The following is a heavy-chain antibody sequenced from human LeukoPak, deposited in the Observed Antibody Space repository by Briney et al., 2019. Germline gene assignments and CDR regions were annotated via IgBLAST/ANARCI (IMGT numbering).Heavy chain of an antibody. Sequence: GGSLRLSCAASEFTFSNYALHWVRQAPGKGLQWVAAISYDGNTIHYADSVKGRFIISRDTSKNTLYLQMNSLRAEDTAVYYCARSGGLQKFDYWGQGTLVTVSS. CDR1: EFTFSNYA. V-gene: IGHV3-30-3*01. J-gene: IGHJ4*02. D-gene: IGHD4-11*01. CDR3: ARSGGLQKFDY. CDR2: ISYDGNTI.